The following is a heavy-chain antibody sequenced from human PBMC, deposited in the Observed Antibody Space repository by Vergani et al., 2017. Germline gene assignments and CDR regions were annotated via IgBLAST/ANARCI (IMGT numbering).Heavy chain of an antibody. D-gene: IGHD3-9*01. V-gene: IGHV3-9*01. CDR3: ARVYFDCPDY. J-gene: IGHJ4*02. CDR2: ISWNSGSI. Sequence: EVQLVESGGGLVQPGRSLRLSCAASGFTFDDYAMHWVRQAPGKGLEWVSGISWNSGSIGYADSVKGRFTISRDNAKNSLYLQMNSLRAEDTAVYYCARVYFDCPDYWGQGTLVTVSS. CDR1: GFTFDDYA.